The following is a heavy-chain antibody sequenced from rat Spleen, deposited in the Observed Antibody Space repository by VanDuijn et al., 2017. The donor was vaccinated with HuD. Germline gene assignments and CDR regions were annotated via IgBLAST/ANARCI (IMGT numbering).Heavy chain of an antibody. CDR2: ITYTGDAT. CDR1: GFTFSSFP. CDR3: VRQDTSGYSNWFTY. J-gene: IGHJ3*01. V-gene: IGHV5-31*01. D-gene: IGHD4-3*01. Sequence: EVQLVESDGGLVQPGRSLKLSCVASGFTFSSFPMAWIRQAPGKGLEWVASITYTGDATYYPDSVKGRFTISRDAAKSTLYLQMDSLRSEDTATFYCVRQDTSGYSNWFTYWGQGTLVTVSS.